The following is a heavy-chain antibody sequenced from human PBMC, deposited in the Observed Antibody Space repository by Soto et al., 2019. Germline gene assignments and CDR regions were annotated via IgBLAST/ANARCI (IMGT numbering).Heavy chain of an antibody. V-gene: IGHV3-23*01. CDR3: ARWSYLDY. D-gene: IGHD3-3*01. CDR2: ISGSDGKT. CDR1: GFSFGSYA. Sequence: GGSLRLSCAASGFSFGSYALSRVRQAPGKGLEWVSTISGSDGKTFYADSVKGRFSISRDTSQNTLYLQMNSLRADDTAIYYCARWSYLDYWGQGXRVTVSS. J-gene: IGHJ4*02.